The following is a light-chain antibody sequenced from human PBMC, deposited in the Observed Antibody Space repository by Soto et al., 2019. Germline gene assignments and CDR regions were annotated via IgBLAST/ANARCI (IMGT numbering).Light chain of an antibody. CDR2: VAS. CDR3: QEYNSGLP. V-gene: IGKV1-27*01. Sequence: DIPTTQCPSSLSASVGDRVTITCRASQGISNYLAWYQQKPGKVPKVLIYVASALQSGVPSRFSGSGSGRDFTLTISSLQPEDVATYYCQEYNSGLPFGGGTKVDIK. J-gene: IGKJ4*01. CDR1: QGISNY.